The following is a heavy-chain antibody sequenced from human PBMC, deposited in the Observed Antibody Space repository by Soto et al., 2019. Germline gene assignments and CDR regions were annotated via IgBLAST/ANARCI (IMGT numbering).Heavy chain of an antibody. CDR3: ARADEGSGSGSYEYGMDV. J-gene: IGHJ6*02. D-gene: IGHD3-3*01. CDR1: GGSISSGGYY. V-gene: IGHV4-31*03. Sequence: SETLSLTCTVSGGSISSGGYYWSWIRQHPGKGLEWIGYIYYSGSTYYNPSLKSRVTISVDTSKNRFSLKLSSVTAADTAVFYCARADEGSGSGSYEYGMDVWGQGTTVTVSS. CDR2: IYYSGST.